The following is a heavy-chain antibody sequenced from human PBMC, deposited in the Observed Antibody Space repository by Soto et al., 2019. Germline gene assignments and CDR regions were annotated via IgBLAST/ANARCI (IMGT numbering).Heavy chain of an antibody. V-gene: IGHV3-53*01. D-gene: IGHD6-6*01. CDR1: GFTVSSNY. CDR2: IYSGGST. CDR3: ASSPDYSSSPADH. Sequence: SVGSLRLSCAASGFTVSSNYMSWVRQAPGKGLEWVSVIYSGGSTYYADSVKGRFTISRDNSKNTLYLQMNSLRAEDTAVYYCASSPDYSSSPADHWGQGTLVTVSS. J-gene: IGHJ5*02.